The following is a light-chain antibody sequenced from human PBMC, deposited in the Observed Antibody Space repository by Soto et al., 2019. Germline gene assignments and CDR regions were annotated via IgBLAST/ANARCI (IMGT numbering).Light chain of an antibody. CDR1: QSVSSY. V-gene: IGKV3-20*01. CDR2: GAS. J-gene: IGKJ1*01. CDR3: QEYGSSPPT. Sequence: LGLTQSPGTLSLSPGERTTLSYWASQSVSSYLAWYQQKPGQGPRLLLYGASSRATGIPDRFSGSGSGTYFALTINKLEPEDFAVYFCQEYGSSPPTFGQGTKVDI.